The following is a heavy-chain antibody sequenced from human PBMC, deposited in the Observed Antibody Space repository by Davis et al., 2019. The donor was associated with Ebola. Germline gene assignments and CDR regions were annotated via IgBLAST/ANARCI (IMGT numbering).Heavy chain of an antibody. CDR1: GFTVSSNY. Sequence: PGGSLRLSCAASGFTVSSNYMSWVRQAPGKGLEWVSAISGSGGGTFYADSVRGRFTISRDKSKNTLYLQMNSLRAEDTAVYYCAKGDGDYEWNWYFDLWGRGTLVTVSS. D-gene: IGHD4-17*01. CDR2: ISGSGGGT. J-gene: IGHJ2*01. CDR3: AKGDGDYEWNWYFDL. V-gene: IGHV3-23*01.